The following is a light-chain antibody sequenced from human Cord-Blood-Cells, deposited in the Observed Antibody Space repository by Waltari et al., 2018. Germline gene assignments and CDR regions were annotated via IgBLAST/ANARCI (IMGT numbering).Light chain of an antibody. CDR3: QQSYSTPPIT. Sequence: DIQMTQSPSSLSASVGDRVTITCRASQSISSYLTWYQQKPGKAPKLLIYAASSLQSGAPSRFSGSGSGTDFTLTISSLQPEDFATYYCQQSYSTPPITFGQGTRLEIK. J-gene: IGKJ5*01. CDR2: AAS. CDR1: QSISSY. V-gene: IGKV1-39*01.